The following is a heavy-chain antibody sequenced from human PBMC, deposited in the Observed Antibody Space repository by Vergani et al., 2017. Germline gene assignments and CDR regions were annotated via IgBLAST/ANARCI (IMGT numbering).Heavy chain of an antibody. Sequence: QVQLVQSGAEVKKPGSSVKVSCKASGGTFSSYAISWVRQAPGQGLEWMGRITPIFGTANYAQKFQGRVTITADESTSTAYMELSSLRSEDTAVYYCARAGPYGSRPYYFDYWGQGTLVTVSS. V-gene: IGHV1-69*13. CDR3: ARAGPYGSRPYYFDY. D-gene: IGHD3-10*01. J-gene: IGHJ4*02. CDR2: ITPIFGTA. CDR1: GGTFSSYA.